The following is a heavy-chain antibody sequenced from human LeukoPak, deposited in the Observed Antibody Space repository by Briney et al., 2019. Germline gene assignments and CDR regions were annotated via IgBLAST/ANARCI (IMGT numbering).Heavy chain of an antibody. J-gene: IGHJ6*02. D-gene: IGHD3-9*01. Sequence: GXXLRLSWAASGFTFSSYXMSWVRQAPGXXLEGVSAISGSGGSTYYADSVKGRFTISRDNSKNTLYLQMNSLRAEDTAVYYCAREHHDILTGYYYYGMDVWGQGTTVTVSS. CDR1: GFTFSSYX. V-gene: IGHV3-23*01. CDR2: ISGSGGST. CDR3: AREHHDILTGYYYYGMDV.